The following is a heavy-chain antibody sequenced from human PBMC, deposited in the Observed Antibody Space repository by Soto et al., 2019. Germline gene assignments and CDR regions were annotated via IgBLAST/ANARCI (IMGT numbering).Heavy chain of an antibody. V-gene: IGHV4-59*01. J-gene: IGHJ6*02. CDR2: IYYSGST. Sequence: KPSETLSLTCTVSGGSIGTYYWGWIRQPPGKGLEWIGFIYYSGSTNYNPSLKSRVTISVDTSKNQFSLKLRSVTAADTAVYYCARDGAYYGMDVWGQGTTVTVSS. D-gene: IGHD3-16*01. CDR1: GGSIGTYY. CDR3: ARDGAYYGMDV.